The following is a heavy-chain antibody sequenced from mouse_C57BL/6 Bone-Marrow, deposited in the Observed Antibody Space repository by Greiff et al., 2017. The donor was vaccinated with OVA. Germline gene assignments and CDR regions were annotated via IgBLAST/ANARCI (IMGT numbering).Heavy chain of an antibody. J-gene: IGHJ3*01. CDR2: INPGSGGT. Sequence: QVQLQQSGAELVRPGTSVKVSCKASGYAFTNYLIEWVKQRPGQGLAWIGVINPGSGGTNYNEKFKGKATLTADNSSSTAYMQLSSLTSEDSAVYFCARFPHYYGSSYVAYWGQGTLVTVSA. CDR1: GYAFTNYL. CDR3: ARFPHYYGSSYVAY. D-gene: IGHD1-1*01. V-gene: IGHV1-54*01.